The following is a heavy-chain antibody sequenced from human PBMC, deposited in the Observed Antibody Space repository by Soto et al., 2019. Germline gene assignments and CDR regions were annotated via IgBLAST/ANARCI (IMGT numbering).Heavy chain of an antibody. D-gene: IGHD3-10*01. CDR1: GFTVSSNY. CDR2: IYSGGST. CDR3: ARDLGSALDYYGSGSTGI. J-gene: IGHJ4*02. V-gene: IGHV3-66*01. Sequence: EVQLVESGGGLVQPGGSLRLSCAASGFTVSSNYMSWVRQAPGKGLEWVSVIYSGGSTYYADSVKGRFTISRDNSKTALYLQMNSLRAEDTAVYYCARDLGSALDYYGSGSTGIWGQGTLVTVSS.